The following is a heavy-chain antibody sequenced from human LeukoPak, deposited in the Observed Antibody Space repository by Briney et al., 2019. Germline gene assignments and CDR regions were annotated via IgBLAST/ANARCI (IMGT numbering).Heavy chain of an antibody. CDR3: SRESGAFCPFGY. CDR1: GGSIRSTNW. Sequence: SETLSLTCGVSGGSIRSTNWWSWVRQPPGQGLEWIGEISLSGQTNFNPSLTGRVTMSLDKSRNQLSLKLTSVTAADTAIYYCSRESGAFCPFGYWGQGTLVIVPP. J-gene: IGHJ4*02. V-gene: IGHV4/OR15-8*02. D-gene: IGHD1-26*01. CDR2: ISLSGQT.